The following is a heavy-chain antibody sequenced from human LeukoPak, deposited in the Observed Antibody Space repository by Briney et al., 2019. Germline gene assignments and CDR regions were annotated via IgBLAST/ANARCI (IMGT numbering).Heavy chain of an antibody. Sequence: PGGSLRLSCAASGFTFSSYSMNWVRQAPGKGLEWVSSISSSSSYIYYADSVKGRFTISRDNAKNSLYLQMNSLRAEDTAVYYCARGPMHPGYCSSTSCAGYGWFDPWGQGTLVTVSS. CDR1: GFTFSSYS. V-gene: IGHV3-21*01. D-gene: IGHD2-2*01. J-gene: IGHJ5*02. CDR2: ISSSSSYI. CDR3: ARGPMHPGYCSSTSCAGYGWFDP.